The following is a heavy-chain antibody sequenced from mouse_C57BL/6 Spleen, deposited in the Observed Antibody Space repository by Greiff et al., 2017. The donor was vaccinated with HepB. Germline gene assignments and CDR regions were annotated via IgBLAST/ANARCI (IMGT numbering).Heavy chain of an antibody. V-gene: IGHV1-80*01. J-gene: IGHJ3*01. CDR3: ARFRDSQYSWFAY. Sequence: QVQLQQSGAELVKPGASVKISCKASGYAFSSYWMNWVKQRPGKGLEWIGQIYPGDGDTNYNGKFKGKATLTADKSSSTAYMQLSSLTSEDSAVYFCARFRDSQYSWFAYWGQGTLVTVSA. CDR1: GYAFSSYW. CDR2: IYPGDGDT. D-gene: IGHD5-1-1*01.